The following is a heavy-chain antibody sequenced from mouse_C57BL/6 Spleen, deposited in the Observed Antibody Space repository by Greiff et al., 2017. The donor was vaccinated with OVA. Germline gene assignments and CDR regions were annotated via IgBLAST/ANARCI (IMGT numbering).Heavy chain of an antibody. CDR3: ARGGVHYYGSSYDWFAY. Sequence: VQLQQPGAELVKPGASVKLSCKASGYTFTSYWMHWVKQRPGQGLEWIGMIHPNSGSTNYNEKFKSKATLTVDKSSSTAYMQLSSLTSEDSAVYYCARGGVHYYGSSYDWFAYWGQGTLVTVSA. CDR2: IHPNSGST. V-gene: IGHV1-64*01. D-gene: IGHD1-1*01. CDR1: GYTFTSYW. J-gene: IGHJ3*01.